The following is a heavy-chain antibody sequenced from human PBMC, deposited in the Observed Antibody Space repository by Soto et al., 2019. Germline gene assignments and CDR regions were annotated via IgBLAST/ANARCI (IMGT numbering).Heavy chain of an antibody. D-gene: IGHD3-10*01. V-gene: IGHV1-18*01. CDR1: GYTFTSYG. J-gene: IGHJ6*02. CDR2: ISAYNGNT. Sequence: ASVKVSCKASGYTFTSYGISWVRQAPGQGLEWMGWISAYNGNTNYAQKLQGRVTMTTDTSTSTAYMELRSLRSDDTAVYYCAMNTGRSSRVRGGYYYYYYGMDVWGQGTTVTVSS. CDR3: AMNTGRSSRVRGGYYYYYYGMDV.